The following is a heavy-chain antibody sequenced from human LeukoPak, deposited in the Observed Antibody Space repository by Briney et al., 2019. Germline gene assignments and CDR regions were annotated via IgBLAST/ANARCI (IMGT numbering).Heavy chain of an antibody. D-gene: IGHD3-22*01. CDR3: ARDLYYFESSGYYASDY. CDR1: GFTFSTYW. CDR2: INQDGTEK. J-gene: IGHJ4*02. Sequence: GGSLRLSCEASGFTFSTYWMSWVRQAPGKGLEWVGNINQDGTEKHFVDSMRGRFTISRDNAKNSLVLQMSSLTDEDAAMYFCARDLYYFESSGYYASDYWGQGTLVTVSS. V-gene: IGHV3-7*01.